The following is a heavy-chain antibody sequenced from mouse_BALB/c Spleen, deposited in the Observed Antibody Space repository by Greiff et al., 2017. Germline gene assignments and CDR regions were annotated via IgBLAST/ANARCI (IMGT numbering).Heavy chain of an antibody. CDR3: ARPDSSWFAY. Sequence: EVQLVESGGGLVKPGGSLKLSCAASGFTFSSYAMSWVRQTPEKRLEWVASISSGGSTYYPDSVKGRFTISRDNARNILYLQMSSLRSEDTAMYYCARPDSSWFAYWGQGTLVTVSA. CDR1: GFTFSSYA. V-gene: IGHV5-6-5*01. J-gene: IGHJ3*01. CDR2: ISSGGST.